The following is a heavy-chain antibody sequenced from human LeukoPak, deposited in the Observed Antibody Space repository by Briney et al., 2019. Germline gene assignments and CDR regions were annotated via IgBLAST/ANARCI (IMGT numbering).Heavy chain of an antibody. J-gene: IGHJ3*02. CDR1: GGTFSSYA. CDR2: IIPILGIA. V-gene: IGHV1-69*04. Sequence: SVKVSCMASGGTFSSYAISWVRQAPGQGLEWMGRIIPILGIANYAQKFQGRVTITADKSTSTAYMELSSLRSEDTAVYYCARSGTHYYDSSGYYKDAFDIWGQGTMVTVSS. CDR3: ARSGTHYYDSSGYYKDAFDI. D-gene: IGHD3-22*01.